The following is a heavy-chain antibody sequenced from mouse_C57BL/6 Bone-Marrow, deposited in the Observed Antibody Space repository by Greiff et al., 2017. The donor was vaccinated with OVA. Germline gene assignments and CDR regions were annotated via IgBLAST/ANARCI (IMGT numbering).Heavy chain of an antibody. D-gene: IGHD1-1*01. J-gene: IGHJ2*01. CDR1: GYTFTSYW. CDR3: ARRIYYYGSSYNYCDY. V-gene: IGHV1-55*01. Sequence: VQLQQPGAELVKPGASVKMSCKASGYTFTSYWITWVKQRPGQGLEWIGDIYPGSGSTNYNERFKSKATLTVDTSSSTAYMQLSSLTSEDAAVYYCARRIYYYGSSYNYCDYWGQGTTLTGSS. CDR2: IYPGSGST.